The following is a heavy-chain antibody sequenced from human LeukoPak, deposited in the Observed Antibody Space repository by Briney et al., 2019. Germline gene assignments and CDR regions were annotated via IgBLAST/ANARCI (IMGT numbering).Heavy chain of an antibody. CDR2: IKSKTDGGTT. Sequence: GGSLRLSCAASGFTFSNAWMNWVRQAPGKGLEWVGRIKSKTDGGTTDYAAPVKDRFTISRDDSKNTLYLQMNSLKTEDTAVYYCTADDSSSIWVGYFDYWGQGTLVTVSS. D-gene: IGHD6-6*01. CDR1: GFTFSNAW. V-gene: IGHV3-15*07. J-gene: IGHJ4*02. CDR3: TADDSSSIWVGYFDY.